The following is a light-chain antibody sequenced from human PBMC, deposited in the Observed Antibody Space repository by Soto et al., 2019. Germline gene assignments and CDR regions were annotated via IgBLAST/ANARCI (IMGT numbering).Light chain of an antibody. Sequence: DIQLTQSPSFLSASVGDRVTITCRASQGINNFLAWYQQRSGKAPKLLISAASTLQSGVPSRFSGSGSGTEFTLTISSLQPEDFATYYCQHLYTYPRSFGGGTKVDIK. CDR2: AAS. J-gene: IGKJ4*01. V-gene: IGKV1-9*01. CDR1: QGINNF. CDR3: QHLYTYPRS.